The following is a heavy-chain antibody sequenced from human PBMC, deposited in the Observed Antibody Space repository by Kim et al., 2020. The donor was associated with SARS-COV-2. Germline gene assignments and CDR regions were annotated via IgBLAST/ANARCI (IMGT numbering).Heavy chain of an antibody. CDR2: IDPSDSYT. CDR3: ARHAWAGYYDSSGYYTT. V-gene: IGHV5-10-1*01. Sequence: GESLKISCKGSGYSFTSYWISWVRQMPGKGLEWMGRIDPSDSYTNYRPSFQGHVTISADKSISTAYLQWSSLKASDTAMYYCARHAWAGYYDSSGYYTTWGHGTLVTVSS. D-gene: IGHD3-22*01. CDR1: GYSFTSYW. J-gene: IGHJ5*01.